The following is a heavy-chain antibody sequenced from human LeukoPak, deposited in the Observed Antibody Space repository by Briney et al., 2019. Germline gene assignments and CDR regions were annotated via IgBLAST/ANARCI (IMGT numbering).Heavy chain of an antibody. Sequence: GASVKVSCKASGYTFTSYYMHWVRQAPGKGLEWMGIINPSGGSTSYAQKFQGRVTMTRDTSTSTVYMELSSLRSEDTAVYYCAKDHEYYYGPGSYYPGGCDYWGQGTLVTVSS. V-gene: IGHV1-46*01. CDR3: AKDHEYYYGPGSYYPGGCDY. J-gene: IGHJ4*02. CDR1: GYTFTSYY. D-gene: IGHD3-10*01. CDR2: INPSGGST.